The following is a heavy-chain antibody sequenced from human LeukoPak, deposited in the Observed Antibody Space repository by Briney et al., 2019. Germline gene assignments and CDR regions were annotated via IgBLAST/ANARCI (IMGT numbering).Heavy chain of an antibody. CDR1: GGTFSSYA. CDR2: IIPIFVIA. CDR3: ARPYYYDSSGYYYEGSPDAFDI. J-gene: IGHJ3*02. D-gene: IGHD3-22*01. V-gene: IGHV1-69*10. Sequence: GASVKVSCKASGGTFSSYAISWVRQAPGRGLECMGGIIPIFVIANYAQKFQGRVTITADKSTSTAYMELSRLRSEDTAVYYCARPYYYDSSGYYYEGSPDAFDIWGQGTMVTVSS.